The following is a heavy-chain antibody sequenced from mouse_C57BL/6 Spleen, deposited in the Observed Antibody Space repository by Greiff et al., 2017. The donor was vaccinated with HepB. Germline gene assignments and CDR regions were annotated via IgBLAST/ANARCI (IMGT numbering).Heavy chain of an antibody. CDR2: IDPSDSYT. Sequence: QVQLQQPGAELVKPGASVKLSCKASGYTFTSYWMQWVKQRPGQGLEWIGEIDPSDSYTNYNQKFKGKATLTVDTSSSTAYMQLSSLTSEDSAVYYCARGLRELDYWGQGTTLTVSS. CDR3: ARGLRELDY. V-gene: IGHV1-50*01. J-gene: IGHJ2*01. CDR1: GYTFTSYW. D-gene: IGHD1-1*01.